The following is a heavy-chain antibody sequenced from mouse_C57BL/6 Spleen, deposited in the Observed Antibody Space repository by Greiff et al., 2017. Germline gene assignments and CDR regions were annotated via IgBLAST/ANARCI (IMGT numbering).Heavy chain of an antibody. CDR1: GFTFSDYG. D-gene: IGHD1-1*01. CDR2: ISSGSSTI. J-gene: IGHJ4*01. V-gene: IGHV5-17*01. CDR3: ARRPHYYGSSYGAMDY. Sequence: EVQLVESGGGLVKPGGSLKLSCAASGFTFSDYGMHWVRQAPEKGLEWVAYISSGSSTIYYADTVKGRFTISRDNAKNTLFLQMTSLRSEDTAMYYCARRPHYYGSSYGAMDYWGQGTSVTVSS.